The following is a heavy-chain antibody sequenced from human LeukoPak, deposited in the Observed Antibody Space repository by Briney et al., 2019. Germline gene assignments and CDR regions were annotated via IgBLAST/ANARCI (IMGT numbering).Heavy chain of an antibody. Sequence: PSETLSLTCAVSGYSIRSGYYWGWIRQPPGKGLEWIGSIYHSGNTYYNASLKSRVTISLGTSKNHFSLKLDSVTAADTAVYYCTRLDTYYYFDYWGQGTLVTVSS. CDR1: GYSIRSGYY. J-gene: IGHJ4*02. CDR2: IYHSGNT. V-gene: IGHV4-38-2*01. CDR3: TRLDTYYYFDY. D-gene: IGHD2-2*02.